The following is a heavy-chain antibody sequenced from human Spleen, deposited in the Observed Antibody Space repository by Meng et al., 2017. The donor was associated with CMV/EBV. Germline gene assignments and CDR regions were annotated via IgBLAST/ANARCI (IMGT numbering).Heavy chain of an antibody. CDR1: GFIFSSFA. Sequence: GGSLRLSCAASGFIFSSFAMTWVRQAPGKGLEWVSTIHYHGNDYGDSVKGRFTVSRDDAKNMVYLQMNSLRAEDTAVFYCAREESDYDNFDYWGQGALVTVSS. D-gene: IGHD5-12*01. CDR3: AREESDYDNFDY. CDR2: IHYHGN. J-gene: IGHJ4*02. V-gene: IGHV3-23*03.